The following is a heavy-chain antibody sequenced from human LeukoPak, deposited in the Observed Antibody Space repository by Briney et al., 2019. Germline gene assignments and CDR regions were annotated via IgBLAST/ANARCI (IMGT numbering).Heavy chain of an antibody. CDR1: GGSISSYY. V-gene: IGHV4-59*01. CDR3: ARGVPEYYDFWSGYLYYFDY. Sequence: SETLSLTCTVSGGSISSYYWSWIRQPPGKGLEWIGYIYYSGSTNYNPSLKSRVTISVDTSKNQFSLKLTSVTAADTAVYYCARGVPEYYDFWSGYLYYFDYWGQGTLVTVSS. D-gene: IGHD3-3*01. CDR2: IYYSGST. J-gene: IGHJ4*02.